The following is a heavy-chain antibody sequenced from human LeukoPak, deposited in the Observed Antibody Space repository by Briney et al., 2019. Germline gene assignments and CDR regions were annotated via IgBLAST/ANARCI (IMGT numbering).Heavy chain of an antibody. J-gene: IGHJ4*02. CDR2: IKSKIDGGTT. D-gene: IGHD3-22*01. V-gene: IGHV3-15*01. Sequence: GGSLRLSCAASGSTFSIAWMNWVRQTPGKGLEWVGHIKSKIDGGTTDYAEPVKSRFTISRDDSKNTAYLQMSSLKTDDTAVYYCTRKSNSDISEYWFEFDHWGLGTLVTVSS. CDR3: TRKSNSDISEYWFEFDH. CDR1: GSTFSIAW.